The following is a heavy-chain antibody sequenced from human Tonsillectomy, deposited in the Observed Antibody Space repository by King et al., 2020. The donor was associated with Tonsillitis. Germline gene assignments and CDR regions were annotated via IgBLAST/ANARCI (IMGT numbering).Heavy chain of an antibody. CDR1: GFTFSSYA. CDR3: AKDLDKPGVRGGGDY. J-gene: IGHJ4*02. Sequence: VQLVESGGGLVQPGGSLRLSCAASGFTFSSYAMSWVSQAPGKGLKWVSAISGSGGSTYYANAVKGRFTISRDNSKNTQYLQMNSLRAEDTAVYYCAKDLDKPGVRGGGDYWGQGTLVTVSS. CDR2: ISGSGGST. D-gene: IGHD2-2*03. V-gene: IGHV3-23*04.